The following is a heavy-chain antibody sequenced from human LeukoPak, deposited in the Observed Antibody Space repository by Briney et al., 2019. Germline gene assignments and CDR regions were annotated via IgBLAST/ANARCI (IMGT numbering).Heavy chain of an antibody. V-gene: IGHV1-18*01. CDR1: GYTFTSYG. CDR2: ISAYNGNT. J-gene: IGHJ5*02. D-gene: IGHD6-19*01. Sequence: ASVTVSCKASGYTFTSYGISWLRQAPAQGLEGMGWISAYNGNTNYAQKLQGRVTITTDTSTSKDYMELRSLRSEDTAVYYCARDTSIAVAGTVGWFDPWGQGTLVTVSS. CDR3: ARDTSIAVAGTVGWFDP.